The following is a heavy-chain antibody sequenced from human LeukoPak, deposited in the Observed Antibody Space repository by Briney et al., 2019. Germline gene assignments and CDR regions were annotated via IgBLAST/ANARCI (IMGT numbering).Heavy chain of an antibody. V-gene: IGHV3-23*01. CDR2: IGGGDGSI. J-gene: IGHJ6*02. Sequence: GGSLRLSGAASGLTFSNFAVNWIRQAQGKGLEWVSVIGGGDGSIYYADSVKGRFTISRDNSKNTLYLQMTSLRAEDAAIYYCAKGMGLAHYYFYGMDVWGQGTTVTVSS. CDR1: GLTFSNFA. CDR3: AKGMGLAHYYFYGMDV. D-gene: IGHD6-19*01.